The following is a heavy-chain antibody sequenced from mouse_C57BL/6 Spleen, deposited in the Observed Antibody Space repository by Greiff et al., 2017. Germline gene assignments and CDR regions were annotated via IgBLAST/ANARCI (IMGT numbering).Heavy chain of an antibody. CDR2: IYPGDGDT. D-gene: IGHD1-1*01. V-gene: IGHV1-80*01. CDR1: GYAFSSYW. Sequence: QVQLQQSGAELVKPGASVKISCKASGYAFSSYWMNWVKQRPGKGLEWIGQIYPGDGDTNYNGKFKGKATMTADKSSSTAYMQLRSLTSEDSAVYFCARRGRYSFDYWGQGTTLTVSS. J-gene: IGHJ2*01. CDR3: ARRGRYSFDY.